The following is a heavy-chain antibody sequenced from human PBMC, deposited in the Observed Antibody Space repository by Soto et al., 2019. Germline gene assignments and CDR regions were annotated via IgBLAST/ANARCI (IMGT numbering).Heavy chain of an antibody. CDR2: IKSESDGETA. CDR1: GLAFSNVW. D-gene: IGHD5-18*01. J-gene: IGHJ4*02. CDR3: AITAMINRDSTASFDY. V-gene: IGHV3-15*01. Sequence: PGGSLRLSCAASGLAFSNVWMTWVRQAPGKGLEWVGRIKSESDGETADVAAPVKAIFTISRDDSKNTVLLEMNSLKSEDTALYYCAITAMINRDSTASFDYWGRGTQVTVSS.